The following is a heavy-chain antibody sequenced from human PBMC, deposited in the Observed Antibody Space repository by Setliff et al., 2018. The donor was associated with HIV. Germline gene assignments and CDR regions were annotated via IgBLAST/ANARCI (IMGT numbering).Heavy chain of an antibody. V-gene: IGHV1-69*10. Sequence: SVKVSCKASGGTSSTHAINWVRQAPGQGLEWMGQIISILDITSYAQKLQGRVSITADESTSTFYMELSDLTSADTAVYYCTGPRGDEAFDIWGQGAMVTVSS. CDR2: IISILDIT. D-gene: IGHD3-10*01. CDR3: TGPRGDEAFDI. CDR1: GGTSSTHA. J-gene: IGHJ3*02.